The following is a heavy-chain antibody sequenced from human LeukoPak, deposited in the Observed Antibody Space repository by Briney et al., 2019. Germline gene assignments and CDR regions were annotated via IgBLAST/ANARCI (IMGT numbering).Heavy chain of an antibody. CDR1: GGTFSSYA. V-gene: IGHV1-69*13. Sequence: GASVKVSCKASGGTFSSYAISWVRQAPGQGLEWMGGIIPIFGTANYAQKFRGRVTITADESTSTAYMELSSLRSEDTAVYYCARRVPYDSGNYYNPLGYWGQGTLVTVSS. CDR2: IIPIFGTA. CDR3: ARRVPYDSGNYYNPLGY. J-gene: IGHJ4*02. D-gene: IGHD3-10*01.